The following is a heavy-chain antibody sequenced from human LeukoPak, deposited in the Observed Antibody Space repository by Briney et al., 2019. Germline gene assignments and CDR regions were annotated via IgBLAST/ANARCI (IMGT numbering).Heavy chain of an antibody. CDR2: IRGNGGGT. CDR1: GFTFSNYG. V-gene: IGHV3-23*01. J-gene: IGHJ4*02. D-gene: IGHD1-26*01. CDR3: ARSAVGTSCCTAVDY. Sequence: GGCLRLSCAASGFTFSNYGMSSVRQDPGKGLEWVSVIRGNGGGTYYPDSVKGRFTISRDNSKNTLYLQMNSLRAEDTAEYYCARSAVGTSCCTAVDYWGQGTLVTVS.